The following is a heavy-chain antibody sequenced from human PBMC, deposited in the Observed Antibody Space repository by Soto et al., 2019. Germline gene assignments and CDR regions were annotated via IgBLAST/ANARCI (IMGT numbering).Heavy chain of an antibody. CDR1: GFTFSSYG. J-gene: IGHJ6*02. CDR2: IWYDGSNK. V-gene: IGHV3-33*01. CDR3: ARAVTRRGGYGDCGYGMDV. Sequence: QVQLVESGGGVVQPGRSLRLSCAASGFTFSSYGMHWVRQAPGKGLEWVAVIWYDGSNKYYADSVKGRFTISRDNSXDXLXXQMNSRRAEDTAVYYGARAVTRRGGYGDCGYGMDVWGQGTTVTVS. D-gene: IGHD4-17*01.